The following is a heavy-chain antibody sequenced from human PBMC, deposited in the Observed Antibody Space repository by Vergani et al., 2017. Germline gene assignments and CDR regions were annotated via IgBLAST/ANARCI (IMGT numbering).Heavy chain of an antibody. CDR2: IIPILGIA. J-gene: IGHJ6*02. CDR1: GGTFSSYT. V-gene: IGHV1-69*02. CDR3: ARGGYCSGGSCYSGQHYYGMDV. Sequence: QVQLVQSGAEVKKPGSSVKVSCKASGGTFSSYTISWVRQAPGQGLEWMGRIIPILGIANYAQKFQGRVTITADKSTSTAYMELGSLRSEDTAVYYCARGGYCSGGSCYSGQHYYGMDVWGQGTTVTVSS. D-gene: IGHD2-15*01.